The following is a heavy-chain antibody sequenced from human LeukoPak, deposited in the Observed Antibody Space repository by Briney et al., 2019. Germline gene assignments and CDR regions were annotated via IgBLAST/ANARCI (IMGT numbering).Heavy chain of an antibody. D-gene: IGHD3-22*01. CDR2: INPSGST. CDR1: GGSFSGYH. V-gene: IGHV4-34*01. CDR3: ARGRHDITMIVVVMTSVSYYLDV. J-gene: IGHJ6*03. Sequence: SETLSLTRAVYGGSFSGYHWTWIRQSPGKGLEWIGDINPSGSTYYNPSLKSRLTISVGTSKNQFSLELRSVTAADTAVYYCARGRHDITMIVVVMTSVSYYLDVWGKGTTVTVS.